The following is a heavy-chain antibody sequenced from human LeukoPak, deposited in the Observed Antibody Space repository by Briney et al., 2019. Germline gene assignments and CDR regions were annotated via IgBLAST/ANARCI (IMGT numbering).Heavy chain of an antibody. CDR1: GYSFTSYW. V-gene: IGHV5-10-1*01. Sequence: GESLKISCKGSGYSFTSYWISWVRQMPGKGLEWMGRIDPSDSYTNYSPSFQGHVTISADKSISTAYLQWSSLKASDTAMYYCARQRVTARPGDSYYGMDVWGQGTTVTVSS. D-gene: IGHD6-6*01. J-gene: IGHJ6*02. CDR2: IDPSDSYT. CDR3: ARQRVTARPGDSYYGMDV.